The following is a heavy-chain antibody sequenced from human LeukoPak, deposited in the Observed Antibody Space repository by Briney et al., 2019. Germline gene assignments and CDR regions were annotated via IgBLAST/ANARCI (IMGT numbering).Heavy chain of an antibody. CDR3: ARHDYYDSEGPLGI. CDR1: GFTFSSYA. D-gene: IGHD3-22*01. V-gene: IGHV3-30*03. Sequence: GGSLRLSCAASGFTFSSYAMHWVRQAPGKGLEWVAVISSDGSNKYYTDSVKGRFTISRDNSKNTLYPQMNSLRAEDTAVYYCARHDYYDSEGPLGIWGQGTMVTVSS. J-gene: IGHJ3*02. CDR2: ISSDGSNK.